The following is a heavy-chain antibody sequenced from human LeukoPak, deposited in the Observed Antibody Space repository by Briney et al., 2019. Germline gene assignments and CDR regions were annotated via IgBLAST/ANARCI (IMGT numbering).Heavy chain of an antibody. CDR2: ISAYSGNT. Sequence: ASVKVSCKASGYTFTSYSISWVRQAPGQGLEWMGWISAYSGNTNYAQKVQGRVTMTTDTYASTAYMEVRRLRGDDTAVYYSAPHRPSGVFDYWGQGPLVTVSS. CDR3: APHRPSGVFDY. J-gene: IGHJ4*02. V-gene: IGHV1-18*01. D-gene: IGHD2-8*01. CDR1: GYTFTSYS.